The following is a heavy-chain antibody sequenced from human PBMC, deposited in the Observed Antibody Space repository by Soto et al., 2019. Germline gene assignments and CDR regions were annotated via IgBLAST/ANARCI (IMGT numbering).Heavy chain of an antibody. CDR2: VNPILSLS. CDR1: GDTFNFYS. V-gene: IGHV1-69*02. D-gene: IGHD3-10*01. CDR3: ATSYGSGYRAFDY. J-gene: IGHJ4*02. Sequence: QVQLVQSGAEVKRPGSSVKVSCKASGDTFNFYSINWVRQAPGLGLEWLGRVNPILSLSNYAQRFQGRVTITADKSTSTAYMLLNSLKSEDTAIYYCATSYGSGYRAFDYWGQGALVTVAS.